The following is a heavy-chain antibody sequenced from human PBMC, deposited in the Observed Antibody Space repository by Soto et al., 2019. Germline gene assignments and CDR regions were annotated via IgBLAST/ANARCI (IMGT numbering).Heavy chain of an antibody. CDR2: ISANSGNT. Sequence: ASVKVSCKACGFIFNNYAISWVRQAPGQGREWMGWISANSGNTNYAQKLQGRVTMTTDTYTSTAYMELRSLRSDDTALYYCATAGNYDSSGRDFWGQGTLVTVSS. J-gene: IGHJ4*02. D-gene: IGHD3-22*01. V-gene: IGHV1-18*04. CDR1: GFIFNNYA. CDR3: ATAGNYDSSGRDF.